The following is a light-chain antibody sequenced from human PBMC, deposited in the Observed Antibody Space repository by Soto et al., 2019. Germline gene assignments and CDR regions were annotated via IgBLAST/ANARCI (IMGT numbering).Light chain of an antibody. CDR3: SSFTSDSSHYV. V-gene: IGLV2-14*01. J-gene: IGLJ1*01. CDR1: SSDVGGYNY. CDR2: DVS. Sequence: QSVLTQPASVSGSPGQSITISCTGTSSDVGGYNYVSWYQQHPGKAPKLMIYDVSERPSGVSDRFSASKSGNTASLIISGLQAEDEVVYYCSSFTSDSSHYVFGSGTKVTVL.